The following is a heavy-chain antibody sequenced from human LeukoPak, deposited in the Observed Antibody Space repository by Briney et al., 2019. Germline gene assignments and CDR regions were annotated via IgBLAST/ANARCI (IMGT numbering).Heavy chain of an antibody. CDR1: GFTFSSYG. CDR3: AKGPHGMATITGYFQH. V-gene: IGHV3-30*18. J-gene: IGHJ1*01. CDR2: ISYDGSNK. D-gene: IGHD5-24*01. Sequence: GGSLRLSCAASGFTFSSYGMHWVRQAPGKGLEWVAVISYDGSNKYYADSVKGRFTISRDNSKNTLYLQMNSLRDEDTAVYYCAKGPHGMATITGYFQHWGQGTLVTVSS.